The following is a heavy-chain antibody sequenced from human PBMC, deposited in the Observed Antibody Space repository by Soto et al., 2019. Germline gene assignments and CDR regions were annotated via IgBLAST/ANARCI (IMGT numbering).Heavy chain of an antibody. D-gene: IGHD3-10*01. V-gene: IGHV1-2*05. CDR1: GYTYTGYN. CDR2: INLNSGDT. Sequence: VLLVQSGAEMKKAGASVKVSCKASGYTYTGYNLHWVRQAPGQGPEWVGRINLNSGDTTYAPEFQDWVTMTRDMGSSTAYWALDRLRSDDTVIYSCARGENFGDGGFDVWGQGPMVIVS. CDR3: ARGENFGDGGFDV. J-gene: IGHJ3*01.